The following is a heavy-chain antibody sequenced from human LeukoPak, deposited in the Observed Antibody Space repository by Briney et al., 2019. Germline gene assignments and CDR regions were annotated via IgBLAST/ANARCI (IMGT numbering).Heavy chain of an antibody. D-gene: IGHD5-12*01. J-gene: IGHJ4*02. CDR2: ISWNSGSI. V-gene: IGHV3-9*01. Sequence: GGSLRLSCAASGFTFDDYAMHWVRQAPGKGLEWVSGISWNSGSIGYADSVKGRFTISRDNAKNSLYLQMNSLRAEDTAVYYCARDFSGYGELDYWGQGTLVTVSS. CDR3: ARDFSGYGELDY. CDR1: GFTFDDYA.